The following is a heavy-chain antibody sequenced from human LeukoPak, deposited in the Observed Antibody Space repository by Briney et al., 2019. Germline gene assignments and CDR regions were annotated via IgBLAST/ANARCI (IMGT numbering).Heavy chain of an antibody. CDR3: ARAGMGVIRFGESIDY. J-gene: IGHJ4*02. Sequence: GASVKVSCKASGYTFTSYGISWVRQAPGQGLVWMGWISAYNGNTNYAQKLQGRVTMNTDTSTSTAYMELRSLRSDDTAVYYCARAGMGVIRFGESIDYWGQGTLVTVSS. CDR2: ISAYNGNT. CDR1: GYTFTSYG. V-gene: IGHV1-18*04. D-gene: IGHD3-10*01.